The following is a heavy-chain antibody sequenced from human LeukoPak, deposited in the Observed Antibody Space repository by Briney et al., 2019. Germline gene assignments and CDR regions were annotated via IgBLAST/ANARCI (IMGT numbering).Heavy chain of an antibody. D-gene: IGHD3-22*01. V-gene: IGHV3-74*01. Sequence: GGSLTLSCVASAFTFSSYWMHWVRQAPGKGLVGVAQIHSDGSNTSYADSVKGRFTISRDNAKNTLYLQMIKLRAEDTAVYYCGSLTVVAKDHWGQGTLVTVSS. CDR2: IHSDGSNT. CDR3: GSLTVVAKDH. CDR1: AFTFSSYW. J-gene: IGHJ4*02.